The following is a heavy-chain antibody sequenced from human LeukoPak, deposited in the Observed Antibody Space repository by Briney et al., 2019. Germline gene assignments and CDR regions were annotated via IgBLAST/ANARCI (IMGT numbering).Heavy chain of an antibody. J-gene: IGHJ5*02. Sequence: GGSLRLSCAASGFTFSSYSMNWVRQAPGKGLEWVSSTSSSSYIYYADSVKGRFTISRDNAKNSLYLQMNSLRAEDTAVYYCARDQDSGYDSWGQGTLVTVSS. CDR3: ARDQDSGYDS. D-gene: IGHD5-12*01. CDR2: TSSSSYI. V-gene: IGHV3-21*01. CDR1: GFTFSSYS.